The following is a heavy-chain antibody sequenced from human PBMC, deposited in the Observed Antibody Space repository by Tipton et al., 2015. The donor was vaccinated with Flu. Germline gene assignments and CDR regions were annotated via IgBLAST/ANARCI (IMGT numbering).Heavy chain of an antibody. CDR3: ARARAPYYSYAMDV. V-gene: IGHV4-59*01. J-gene: IGHJ6*02. CDR2: VYDSESI. CDR1: GDSIRSYY. Sequence: LRLSCTVSGDSIRSYYWSWIRQSPGKGLEWIGYVYDSESINYNPSLKSRVAISVDTSKNQFSLKLTSVTAADTAVYYCARARAPYYSYAMDVWGQGTTVTVSS.